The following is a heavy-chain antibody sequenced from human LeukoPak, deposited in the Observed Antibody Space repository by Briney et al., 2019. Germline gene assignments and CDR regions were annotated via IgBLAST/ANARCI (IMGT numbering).Heavy chain of an antibody. Sequence: ASVKVSCKASGYSFTSYHMHWVRQAPGQGLEWMGIINPSGGSTSYAQKFQGRVTMTRNTSTSTVYMELSSLRSEDTAVYYCATRGGYSSGWAYWGQGTLVTVSS. CDR1: GYSFTSYH. J-gene: IGHJ4*02. CDR2: INPSGGST. CDR3: ATRGGYSSGWAY. V-gene: IGHV1-46*01. D-gene: IGHD6-19*01.